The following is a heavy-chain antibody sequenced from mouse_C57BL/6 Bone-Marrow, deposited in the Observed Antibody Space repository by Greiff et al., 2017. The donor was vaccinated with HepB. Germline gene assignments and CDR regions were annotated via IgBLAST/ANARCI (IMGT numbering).Heavy chain of an antibody. CDR3: AREGIYYGNYWFAY. J-gene: IGHJ3*01. CDR2: ISAGGSYT. CDR1: GFTFSSYA. D-gene: IGHD2-1*01. V-gene: IGHV5-4*01. Sequence: EVKLVESGGGLVKPGGSLKLSCAASGFTFSSYAMSWVRQTPEKRLEWVATISAGGSYTCYPDNVKGRFTISRDNAKNNLYLQMSHLKSEDTAMYYCAREGIYYGNYWFAYWGQGTLVTVSA.